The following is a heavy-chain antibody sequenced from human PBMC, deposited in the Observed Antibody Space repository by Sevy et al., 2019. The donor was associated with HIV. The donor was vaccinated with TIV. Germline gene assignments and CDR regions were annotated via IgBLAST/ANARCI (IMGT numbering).Heavy chain of an antibody. J-gene: IGHJ6*02. D-gene: IGHD5-12*01. CDR2: IGYAGDI. CDR1: GFTFSKYD. CDR3: ARGGPEGYYYYGLDV. V-gene: IGHV3-13*01. Sequence: GGSLRLSCAASGFTFSKYDMHWVRQVSGKSLEWVSGIGYAGDIYYLDSVKGGFNISIENAKNSLYLEMNSLRAGDTALYYCARGGPEGYYYYGLDVWGQGTTVTVSS.